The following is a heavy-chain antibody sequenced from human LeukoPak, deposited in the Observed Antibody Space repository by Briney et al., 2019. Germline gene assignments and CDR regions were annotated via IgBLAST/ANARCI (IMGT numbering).Heavy chain of an antibody. CDR2: SDPNTGAT. V-gene: IGHV1-2*07. CDR3: ARANPYDNKGYSPELRY. D-gene: IGHD3-10*01. Sequence: ASVKVSCKTTGYSFTSFYIHWLRQAPGQGFEWIGWSDPNTGATKYEHFQGRVTMTTDTSIRTAYMDLTRLTSDDTAVYYCARANPYDNKGYSPELRYWGQGTLVTVSS. CDR1: GYSFTSFY. J-gene: IGHJ4*02.